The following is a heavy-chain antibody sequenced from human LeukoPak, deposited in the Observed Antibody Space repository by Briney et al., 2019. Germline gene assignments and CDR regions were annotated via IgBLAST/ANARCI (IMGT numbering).Heavy chain of an antibody. Sequence: SETLSLTCAVYGGSFSGYYWSWIRQPPGKGLEWIGEINHSGSTNYNPSLKSRVTISLDTSKNQFSLNLNSVTAADTAVYYCARAVAGDYWGQGTLVTVSS. J-gene: IGHJ4*02. V-gene: IGHV4-34*01. D-gene: IGHD6-19*01. CDR3: ARAVAGDY. CDR1: GGSFSGYY. CDR2: INHSGST.